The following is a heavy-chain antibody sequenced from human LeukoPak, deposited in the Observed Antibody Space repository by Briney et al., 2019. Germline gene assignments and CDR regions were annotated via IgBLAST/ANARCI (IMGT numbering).Heavy chain of an antibody. V-gene: IGHV4-4*07. CDR1: GGSISSYY. J-gene: IGHJ3*02. CDR2: IYTSGST. Sequence: SETLSLTCTVSGGSISSYYWSWIRQPAGEGLEWIGRIYTSGSTNYNPSLKSRVTMSVDTSKNQFSLKLSSVTAADTAVYYCARRQLAPGADAFDIWGQGTMVTVSS. D-gene: IGHD6-6*01. CDR3: ARRQLAPGADAFDI.